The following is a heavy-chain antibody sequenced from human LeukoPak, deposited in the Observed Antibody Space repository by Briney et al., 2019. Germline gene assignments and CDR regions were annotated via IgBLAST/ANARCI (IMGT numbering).Heavy chain of an antibody. CDR3: ATGTTLFDY. CDR2: ISNSGSTI. J-gene: IGHJ4*02. D-gene: IGHD1-1*01. CDR1: GFSFSSFA. V-gene: IGHV3-48*02. Sequence: GGSLRLSCAASGFSFSSFAMSWVRQAPGKGLEWVSYISNSGSTIYYADSVKGRFTISRDNAKNSLYLQMNSLGDEDTAVYYCATGTTLFDYWGQGTLLTVSS.